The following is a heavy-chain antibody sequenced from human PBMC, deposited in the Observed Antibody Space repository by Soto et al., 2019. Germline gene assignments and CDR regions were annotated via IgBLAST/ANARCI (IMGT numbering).Heavy chain of an antibody. V-gene: IGHV3-72*01. CDR3: ARTSTLWYFDY. J-gene: IGHJ4*02. Sequence: GGSLRLSCAASGFTFSDHYMDWVRQAPGKGLEWVGRIRKKANNYSTEYAASGKGRFSISRDDSKNSLSLQMNSLKTEDTAVYYCARTSTLWYFDYWGQGALVTVSS. CDR1: GFTFSDHY. CDR2: IRKKANNYST. D-gene: IGHD2-21*01.